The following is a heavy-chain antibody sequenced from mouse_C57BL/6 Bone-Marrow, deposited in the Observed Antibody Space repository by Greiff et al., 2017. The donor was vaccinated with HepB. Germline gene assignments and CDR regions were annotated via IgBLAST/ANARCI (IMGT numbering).Heavy chain of an antibody. J-gene: IGHJ2*01. CDR1: GFNIKDDY. CDR3: TTNYGSSYPYYFDY. Sequence: EVHLVESGAELVRPGASVKLSCTASGFNIKDDYMHWVKQRPEQGLEWIGWIDPENGDTEYASKFQGKATITADTSSNTAYLQLSSLTSEDTAVYYCTTNYGSSYPYYFDYWGQGTTLTVSS. CDR2: IDPENGDT. D-gene: IGHD1-1*01. V-gene: IGHV14-4*01.